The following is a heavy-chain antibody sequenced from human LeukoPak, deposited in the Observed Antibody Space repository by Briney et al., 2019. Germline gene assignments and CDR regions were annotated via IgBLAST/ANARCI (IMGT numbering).Heavy chain of an antibody. D-gene: IGHD6-13*01. J-gene: IGHJ4*02. CDR1: GFTVSKKY. CDR3: AKAHSSSWYYFDY. V-gene: IGHV3-23*01. CDR2: ISGSGDNT. Sequence: GGSLRLSCVASGFTVSKKYMSWVRQAPGKGLEWDSIISGSGDNTYYADSMKGRFTIYRDNSKNTLYLQMNSLRAEDTAVYYCAKAHSSSWYYFDYWGQGTLVTVSS.